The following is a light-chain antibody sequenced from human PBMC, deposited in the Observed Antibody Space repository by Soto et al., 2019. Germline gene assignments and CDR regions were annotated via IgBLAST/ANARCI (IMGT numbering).Light chain of an antibody. Sequence: DIQMTQSPSSLSASVGDRVTVTCRTSHIVDTSLNWYQQKPGKAPKLLIYAASSVQSGVPARLSGSGSATFFTLTIHNLPPDDFATYFCQQTHSIPPTFGPGTKVDIK. J-gene: IGKJ2*01. V-gene: IGKV1-39*01. CDR3: QQTHSIPPT. CDR2: AAS. CDR1: HIVDTS.